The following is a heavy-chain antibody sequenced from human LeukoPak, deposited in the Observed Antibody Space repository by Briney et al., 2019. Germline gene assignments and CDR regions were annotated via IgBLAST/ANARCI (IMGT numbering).Heavy chain of an antibody. Sequence: SETLSLTCTVSGDSISSSYWSWIRQPPGKGLEWIGYIYYSGSTYYNPSLKSRVIISVDTSKNQFSLKLSSVTAADTAVYYCARGGYSYGSQPDNFDYWGQGTLVTVSS. CDR3: ARGGYSYGSQPDNFDY. CDR1: GDSISSSY. CDR2: IYYSGST. J-gene: IGHJ4*02. V-gene: IGHV4-59*06. D-gene: IGHD5-18*01.